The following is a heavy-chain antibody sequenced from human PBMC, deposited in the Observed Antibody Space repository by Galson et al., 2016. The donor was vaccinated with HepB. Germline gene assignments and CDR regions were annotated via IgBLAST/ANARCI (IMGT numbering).Heavy chain of an antibody. V-gene: IGHV1-2*02. CDR1: EYTFTAYY. Sequence: SVKVSCKASEYTFTAYYLHWVRQAPGQGLEWMGWISPHSGATNYAKKFQGRVTMTRDTSISTASGELRSLRSDDTAIYYCAKDQCSGGGCFTTFDNWGQGTLVIVSS. CDR2: ISPHSGAT. D-gene: IGHD2-15*01. J-gene: IGHJ4*02. CDR3: AKDQCSGGGCFTTFDN.